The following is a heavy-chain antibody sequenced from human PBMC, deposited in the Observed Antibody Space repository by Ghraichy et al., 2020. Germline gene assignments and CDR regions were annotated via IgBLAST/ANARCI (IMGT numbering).Heavy chain of an antibody. CDR3: ASEVGNYCSGCSCTGDFDY. J-gene: IGHJ4*02. Sequence: GGSLRLSCAASGFTFSSYAMDWVRQAPGKGLEWLSYINSSGTSIYYADSVKGRFTISRDNAKKSLYLQMSSLRDEDTAVYYCASEVGNYCSGCSCTGDFDYWGQGTLVTVSS. CDR1: GFTFSSYA. V-gene: IGHV3-48*02. CDR2: INSSGTSI. D-gene: IGHD2-15*01.